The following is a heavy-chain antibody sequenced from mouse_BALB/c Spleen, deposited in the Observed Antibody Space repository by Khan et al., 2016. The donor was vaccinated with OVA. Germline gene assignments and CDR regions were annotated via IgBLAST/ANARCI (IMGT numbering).Heavy chain of an antibody. CDR3: ARNCYMYEFTY. D-gene: IGHD2-14*01. J-gene: IGHJ3*01. CDR1: GFSLTTHG. Sequence: QVQLQQSGPGLVLPSQILSITCTVSGFSLTTHGIHRVRQSPGTGLEWLGVNWSDGTTDFNSAFISRLSISNDNSKSQDFFKVSSLQPEDTAMYYCARNCYMYEFTYWGQGTLVTVSA. CDR2: NWSDGTT. V-gene: IGHV2-2*01.